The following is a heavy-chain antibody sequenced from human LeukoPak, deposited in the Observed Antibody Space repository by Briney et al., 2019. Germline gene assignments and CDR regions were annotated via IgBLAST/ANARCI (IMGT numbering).Heavy chain of an antibody. D-gene: IGHD6-19*01. CDR1: GYSFTSYW. CDR2: IYPGDSDT. J-gene: IGHJ4*02. CDR3: ARVLSYSSGWYGLYYFDY. Sequence: LGESLKISCKGSGYSFTSYWIGWVRQMPGKGLEWMGIIYPGDSDTRYSPSFQGQVTISADKSISTAYLQWSSLKASDTAMYYCARVLSYSSGWYGLYYFDYWGQGTLVTVSP. V-gene: IGHV5-51*01.